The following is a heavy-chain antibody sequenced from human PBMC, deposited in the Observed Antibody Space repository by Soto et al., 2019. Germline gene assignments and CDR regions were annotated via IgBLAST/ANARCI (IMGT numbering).Heavy chain of an antibody. J-gene: IGHJ4*02. CDR2: INSDGSST. CDR1: GFTFSSYW. D-gene: IGHD2-15*01. V-gene: IGHV3-74*01. Sequence: GGSLRLSCAASGFTFSSYWMHWVRQAPGKGLVWVSRINSDGSSTSYADSVKGRFTISRDNAKNTLYLQMNSLRAEDTAVYYCARDGFYCSGGSCYPNPTFDYWGQGTLVTVSS. CDR3: ARDGFYCSGGSCYPNPTFDY.